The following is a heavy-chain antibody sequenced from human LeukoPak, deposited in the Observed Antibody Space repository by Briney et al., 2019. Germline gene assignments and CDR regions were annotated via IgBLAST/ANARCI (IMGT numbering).Heavy chain of an antibody. J-gene: IGHJ2*01. V-gene: IGHV3-23*01. D-gene: IGHD3-22*01. CDR2: ISGSGGST. Sequence: GGSLRLSCAASGFTFSSYAMSWVRQAPGKGLEWVSAISGSGGSTYYADSVKGRFTISRDNSKNTLYLQMNSLRAEDTAVYYCAKRAEGYYYDSSPYWYFDLWGRGTLVTVSS. CDR1: GFTFSSYA. CDR3: AKRAEGYYYDSSPYWYFDL.